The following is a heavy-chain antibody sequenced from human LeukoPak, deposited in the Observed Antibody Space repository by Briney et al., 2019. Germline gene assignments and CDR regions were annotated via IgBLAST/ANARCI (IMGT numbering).Heavy chain of an antibody. D-gene: IGHD5-12*01. CDR2: ISSSSSTI. V-gene: IGHV3-48*04. CDR3: ARDLGYSGYEILDY. Sequence: GGSLRLSCAASGFTFSSYSMNWVRQAPGKGLEWVSYISSSSSTIYYADSVKGRFTISRDNAKNSLYLQMNSLRAEDTAVYYCARDLGYSGYEILDYWGQGTLVTVSS. CDR1: GFTFSSYS. J-gene: IGHJ4*02.